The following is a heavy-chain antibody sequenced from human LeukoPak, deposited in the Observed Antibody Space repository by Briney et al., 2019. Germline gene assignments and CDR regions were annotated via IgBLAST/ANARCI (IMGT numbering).Heavy chain of an antibody. CDR3: ARGGSSDWPYYYYYYMDV. CDR2: IYYSGST. D-gene: IGHD2-21*02. V-gene: IGHV4-61*01. J-gene: IGHJ6*03. CDR1: GGSVSSGIYY. Sequence: RTSETLSLTCTVSGGSVSSGIYYWSWIRQPPGKGLEWIGYIYYSGSTNYNPSLKSRVTISVDTSKNQFSLKLSSVTAADTAVYYCARGGSSDWPYYYYYYMDVWGKGTTVTVSS.